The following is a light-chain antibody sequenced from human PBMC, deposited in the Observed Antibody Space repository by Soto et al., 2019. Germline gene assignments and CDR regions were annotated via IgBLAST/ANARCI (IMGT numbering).Light chain of an antibody. CDR3: KKYNSWPRTWT. V-gene: IGKV3-15*01. CDR2: GAS. Sequence: IVMTQSPSTLAVSPGERATLSCRASQSVSINLAWYQQKPGQAPRLLIYGASTRATGIQARFSGSGSGTEFTLTISSMKYEDFAVYKCKKYNSWPRTWTFGQGTKVDIK. CDR1: QSVSIN. J-gene: IGKJ1*01.